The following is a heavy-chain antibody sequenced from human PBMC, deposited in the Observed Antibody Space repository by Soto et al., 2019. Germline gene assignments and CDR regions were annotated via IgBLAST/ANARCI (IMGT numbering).Heavy chain of an antibody. CDR3: ARQAYCSSTSCYELELDYYGMDV. D-gene: IGHD2-2*01. Sequence: PGESLKISCKGSGYSFTRYLIGWVRQMPGKGLEWMGIIYPGDSDTRYSPSFQGQVTISADKSISTAYLQWSSLKASDTAMYYCARQAYCSSTSCYELELDYYGMDVWGQGTTVTVSS. CDR1: GYSFTRYL. J-gene: IGHJ6*02. V-gene: IGHV5-51*01. CDR2: IYPGDSDT.